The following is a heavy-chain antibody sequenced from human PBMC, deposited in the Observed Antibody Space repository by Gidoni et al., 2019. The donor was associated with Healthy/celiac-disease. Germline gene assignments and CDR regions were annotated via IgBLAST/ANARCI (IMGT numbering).Heavy chain of an antibody. Sequence: EVQLLESGGGLVQPGGSLRLSCAAAGVPFSSSAMSWVRQAPGKGLEWVSAISGSGGSTYYADSVKGRFTISRDNSKNTLYLQMNSLRAEDTAVYYCAKVRGGKGYCSGQPCPGYYFDYWGQGTLVTVSS. CDR2: ISGSGGST. D-gene: IGHD2-15*01. V-gene: IGHV3-23*01. CDR3: AKVRGGKGYCSGQPCPGYYFDY. CDR1: GVPFSSSA. J-gene: IGHJ4*02.